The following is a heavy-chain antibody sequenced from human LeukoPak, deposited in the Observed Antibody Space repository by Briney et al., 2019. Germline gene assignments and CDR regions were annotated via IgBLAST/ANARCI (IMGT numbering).Heavy chain of an antibody. CDR1: GFTFSDHY. CDR2: TRNKANSYTT. CDR3: ARGSRGYSGYDYDYYYYYMDV. V-gene: IGHV3-72*01. J-gene: IGHJ6*03. D-gene: IGHD5-12*01. Sequence: PGGSLRLSCAASGFTFSDHYMDWVRQAPGKGLEWVGRTRNKANSYTTEYAASVKGRFTISRDDSKNSLYLQMNSLKPEDTAVYYCARGSRGYSGYDYDYYYYYMDVWGKGTTVTVSS.